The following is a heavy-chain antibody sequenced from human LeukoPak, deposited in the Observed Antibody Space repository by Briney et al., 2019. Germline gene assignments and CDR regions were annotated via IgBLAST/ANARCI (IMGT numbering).Heavy chain of an antibody. V-gene: IGHV3-48*03. J-gene: IGHJ4*02. CDR1: GFTFSSYE. CDR3: ARDTITMVRGARSFDY. CDR2: ISSSGSTI. Sequence: GGSLRLSCAASGFTFSSYEMNWVRQAPGKGLEWVSYISSSGSTIYYADSVKGRFTISRDNAKNSLYLQMNSLRAEDTAVYYCARDTITMVRGARSFDYWGQGTLVTVSS. D-gene: IGHD3-10*01.